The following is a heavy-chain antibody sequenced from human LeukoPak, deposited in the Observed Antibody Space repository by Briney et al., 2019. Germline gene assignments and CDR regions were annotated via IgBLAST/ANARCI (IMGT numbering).Heavy chain of an antibody. CDR1: GDSISSYF. CDR3: ARVNGYPKYYFYGLDV. V-gene: IGHV4-59*01. J-gene: IGHJ6*02. D-gene: IGHD5-24*01. Sequence: SETLSLTCTVSGDSISSYFWNWIRQPPGKALEWIGHIYYNGNTNYNPSLESRVTISVDTSKNQFSLRLNSVTAADTAVYYCARVNGYPKYYFYGLDVWGRGTSVTASS. CDR2: IYYNGNT.